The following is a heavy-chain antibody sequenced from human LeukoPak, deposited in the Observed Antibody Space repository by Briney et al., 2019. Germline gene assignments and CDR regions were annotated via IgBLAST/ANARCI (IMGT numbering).Heavy chain of an antibody. CDR2: INPNSGGT. Sequence: ASVTVSCKASGYTFTGYYMHWLRQAPGQGLEWMGWINPNSGGTNYAQKFQGRVTMTRNTSISTAYMELSSLRSEDTAVYYCASQIVDIDYWGQGTLVTVSS. CDR1: GYTFTGYY. D-gene: IGHD3-22*01. CDR3: ASQIVDIDY. V-gene: IGHV1-2*02. J-gene: IGHJ4*02.